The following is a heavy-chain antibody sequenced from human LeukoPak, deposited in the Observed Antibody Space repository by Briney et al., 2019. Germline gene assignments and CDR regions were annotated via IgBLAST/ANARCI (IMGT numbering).Heavy chain of an antibody. J-gene: IGHJ4*02. D-gene: IGHD6-19*01. V-gene: IGHV3-21*01. CDR1: GFTFSSYS. CDR2: ISSSSSYI. Sequence: PGGSLRLSCAASGFTFSSYSMNWVRQAPGKGLEWVSSISSSSSYIYYADSVKGRFTISRDNAKNSLYLQMNSLRAEDAAVYYCARDSSGWYADYWGQGTLVTVSS. CDR3: ARDSSGWYADY.